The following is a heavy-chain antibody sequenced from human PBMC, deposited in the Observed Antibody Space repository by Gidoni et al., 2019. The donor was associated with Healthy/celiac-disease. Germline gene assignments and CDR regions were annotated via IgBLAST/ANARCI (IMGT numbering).Heavy chain of an antibody. D-gene: IGHD3-9*01. V-gene: IGHV4-31*03. CDR2: NYDSGST. CDR1: AGSIRSGGYY. J-gene: IGHJ4*02. Sequence: QVQLQESGPGLVKPSQPLSLTCPVPAGSIRSGGYYWSWIRQHPGKGLEWIGYNYDSGSTYYNPSLKSRVTISVDTSKNQFSLKLSSVTAADTAVYYCARGPAVLRYFEWLLYRGYYFDYWGQGTLVTVSS. CDR3: ARGPAVLRYFEWLLYRGYYFDY.